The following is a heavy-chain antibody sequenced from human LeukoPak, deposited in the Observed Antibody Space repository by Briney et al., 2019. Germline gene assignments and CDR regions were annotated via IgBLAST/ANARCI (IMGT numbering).Heavy chain of an antibody. J-gene: IGHJ3*02. Sequence: KPGGSLRLSCAASAFTFSSYSMNWVRQAPGKGLEWVSSISRSSSYIYYADSLKGRFTISRDNAKNSLYLHMNSLRAEDTAVYYCARPSMSLYVDPDGDILGQGTMVIVSS. CDR1: AFTFSSYS. D-gene: IGHD4-17*01. CDR3: ARPSMSLYVDPDGDI. CDR2: ISRSSSYI. V-gene: IGHV3-21*01.